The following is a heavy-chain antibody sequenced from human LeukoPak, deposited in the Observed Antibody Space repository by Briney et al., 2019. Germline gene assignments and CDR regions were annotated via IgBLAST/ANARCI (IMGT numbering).Heavy chain of an antibody. Sequence: GESLKISCKGSGYSFTSYWIGWVRQMPGKGLEWMGIIYPGDSDTRYSPSFQGQVTISADKSISTAYLQWSSPKASDTAMYYCARTYGSGSYRLRDGYNSFDYWGQGTLVTVSS. CDR3: ARTYGSGSYRLRDGYNSFDY. J-gene: IGHJ4*02. CDR1: GYSFTSYW. V-gene: IGHV5-51*01. D-gene: IGHD3-10*01. CDR2: IYPGDSDT.